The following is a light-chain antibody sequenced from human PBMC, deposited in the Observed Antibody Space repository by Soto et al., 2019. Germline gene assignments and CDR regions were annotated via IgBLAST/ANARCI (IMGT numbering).Light chain of an antibody. CDR2: GAS. CDR3: QQYGMSPWT. V-gene: IGKV3-20*01. CDR1: QTLTSTY. Sequence: EIVLTQSPATLSLSPGERATLSCRASQTLTSTYLAWYQQKPGQAPRLLIYGASTRATGIPDRFSGSESGTDFTLTISRLEPEDFAVYYCQQYGMSPWTFGQGTKVDIK. J-gene: IGKJ1*01.